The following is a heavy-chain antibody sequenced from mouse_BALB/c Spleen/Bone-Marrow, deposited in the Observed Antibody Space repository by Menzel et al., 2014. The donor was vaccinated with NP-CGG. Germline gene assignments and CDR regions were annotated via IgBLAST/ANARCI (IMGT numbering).Heavy chain of an antibody. J-gene: IGHJ3*01. Sequence: VQLQQSGADLVKPGASVKLSCKASGYTFTSYDINWVRQRPEQGLEWIGWIFPGDGSTKYNEKFKGKATLTTDKSSSTAYMQLSRLTSEDSAVYFCARRVYYDYDGGAWFAYWGQGTLVTVSA. CDR2: IFPGDGST. CDR3: ARRVYYDYDGGAWFAY. CDR1: GYTFTSYD. V-gene: IGHV1-85*01. D-gene: IGHD2-4*01.